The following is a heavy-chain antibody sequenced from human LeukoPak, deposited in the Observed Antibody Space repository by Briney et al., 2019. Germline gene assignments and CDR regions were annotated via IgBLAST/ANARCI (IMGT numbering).Heavy chain of an antibody. V-gene: IGHV1-2*06. J-gene: IGHJ4*02. Sequence: ASVKVSCKAPGYTFTDYYVHWVQQAPGQGLEWMGRVKPDTGGTNYAQKFQGRVTMTRDTSINTAYMELSRLTPDDTAIYYCARVGPTSYFDYWGQGTLVTVSA. CDR2: VKPDTGGT. CDR3: ARVGPTSYFDY. CDR1: GYTFTDYY.